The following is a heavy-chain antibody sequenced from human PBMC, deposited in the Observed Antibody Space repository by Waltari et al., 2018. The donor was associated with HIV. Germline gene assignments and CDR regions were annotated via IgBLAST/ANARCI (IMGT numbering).Heavy chain of an antibody. CDR1: AFTFNISC. CDR2: KLYDGSQR. Sequence: QVQRVESGGGVVQPGRSLRLSCADSAFTFNISCMHWLRQAPGKGLEWVAVKLYDGSQRYYADSVKGRFIISRDNSKNMLYLQMNSLRVEDTATYYCAKDQGRYYFGMDVWGQGTTVTVSS. CDR3: AKDQGRYYFGMDV. V-gene: IGHV3-30*18. J-gene: IGHJ6*02. D-gene: IGHD3-16*01.